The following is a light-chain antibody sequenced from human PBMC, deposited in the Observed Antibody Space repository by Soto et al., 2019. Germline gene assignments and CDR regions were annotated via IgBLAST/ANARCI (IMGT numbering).Light chain of an antibody. J-gene: IGKJ3*01. CDR1: QSISSNY. Sequence: PGERATLSCRASQSISSNYLAWYQQRPGQAPRLLIFGASYRATGIPDRFSGSGSGTDFTLTISRLEPEDFAVYYCQQYSSSPPEFTFGPGTKVDIK. CDR3: QQYSSSPPEFT. V-gene: IGKV3-20*01. CDR2: GAS.